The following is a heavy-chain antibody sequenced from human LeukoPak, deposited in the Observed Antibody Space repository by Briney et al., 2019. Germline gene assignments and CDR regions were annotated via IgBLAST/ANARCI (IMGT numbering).Heavy chain of an antibody. J-gene: IGHJ6*03. CDR3: ARGADYHILTGYMDV. V-gene: IGHV3-21*01. CDR2: ISSSSSYI. D-gene: IGHD3-9*01. CDR1: GFTFSTSA. Sequence: PGGSLRLSCAASGFTFSTSAMSWVRQAPGKGLEWVSSISSSSSYIYYAESVKGRFTIARANAKNSLYLQMNSLRAEDTAVYYCARGADYHILTGYMDVWGKGTTVTVSS.